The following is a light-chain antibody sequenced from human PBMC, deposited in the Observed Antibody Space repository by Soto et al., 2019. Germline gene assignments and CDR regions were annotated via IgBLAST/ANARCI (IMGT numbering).Light chain of an antibody. V-gene: IGKV3-15*01. Sequence: EIVMTQSPVTLSVSPGEIATLSCSASQRVSSNVAWYQQKPGQAPRLLIYGASTRATGIPARFSGSGSETEFTLTISSLQSEDFAVYYCQQYNNWPPYTFGQGTKVDIK. CDR3: QQYNNWPPYT. CDR1: QRVSSN. J-gene: IGKJ2*01. CDR2: GAS.